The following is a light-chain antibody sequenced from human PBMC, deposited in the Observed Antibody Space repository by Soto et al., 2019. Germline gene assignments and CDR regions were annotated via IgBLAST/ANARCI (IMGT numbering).Light chain of an antibody. V-gene: IGKV1-12*01. Sequence: DIPMTQSPSSVSASVGDTVSITCRASQGINNWLAWYQQKPGKATQVLIYAASSLQSGVPSRFSGTGFGTDFTLTITSLQPEDFATYFCQQANNFPLTFGGGTKIEIK. CDR2: AAS. J-gene: IGKJ4*01. CDR1: QGINNW. CDR3: QQANNFPLT.